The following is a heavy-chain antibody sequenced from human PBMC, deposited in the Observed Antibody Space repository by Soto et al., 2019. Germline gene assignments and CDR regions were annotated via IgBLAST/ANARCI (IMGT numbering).Heavy chain of an antibody. CDR2: INHSGST. J-gene: IGHJ6*02. D-gene: IGHD2-2*01. CDR1: GGSFSGYY. V-gene: IGHV4-34*01. Sequence: PSETLSLTCAVYGGSFSGYYWSWIRQPPGKGLEWTGEINHSGSTNYNPSLKSRVTISVDTSKNQFSLKLSSVTAADTAVYYCARGNGAPAAMSYYYYYGMDVWGQGTTVTVSS. CDR3: ARGNGAPAAMSYYYYYGMDV.